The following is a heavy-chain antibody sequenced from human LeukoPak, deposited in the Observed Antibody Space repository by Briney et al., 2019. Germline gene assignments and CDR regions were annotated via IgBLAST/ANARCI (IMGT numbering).Heavy chain of an antibody. CDR2: INPNSGGT. CDR1: GYTFTVYY. Sequence: GASVKVSFTASGYTFTVYYMHWVRQAPGQGLEWMGWINPNSGGTNYAQNFQGRVTMTRDTSISTAYMEVSRLRSDDTAVYYCARDDSSSWSPATYWGQGTLVTVSS. CDR3: ARDDSSSWSPATY. V-gene: IGHV1-2*02. D-gene: IGHD6-13*01. J-gene: IGHJ4*02.